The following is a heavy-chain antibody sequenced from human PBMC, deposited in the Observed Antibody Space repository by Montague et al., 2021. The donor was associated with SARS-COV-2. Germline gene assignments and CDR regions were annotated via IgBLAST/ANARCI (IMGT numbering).Heavy chain of an antibody. J-gene: IGHJ5*02. CDR1: GGSISSGNW. V-gene: IGHV4-4*02. CDR2: IYHSGST. D-gene: IGHD3-3*01. CDR3: ATSSYDFWSGYTQGDNWFDP. Sequence: SETLSLTCAVSGGSISSGNWWSWVRQPTGKGLAWIGDIYHSGSTNYNPSLKSRVTISVDKSKNQFSLKLSSVTAADTAVYYCATSSYDFWSGYTQGDNWFDPWGQGTLVTVSS.